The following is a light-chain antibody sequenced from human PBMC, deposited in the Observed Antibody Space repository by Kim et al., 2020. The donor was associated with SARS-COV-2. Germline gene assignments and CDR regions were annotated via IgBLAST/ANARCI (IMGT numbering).Light chain of an antibody. CDR3: QQYYTYPRT. Sequence: AYTGDRVTITCRARQNIDNYLAWYQQKPGKAPKLLIYTASSLQTGVPSRFSGSGSGTDFTLTITSLQSEDFATYSCQQYYTYPRTFGQGTKVDIK. CDR2: TAS. V-gene: IGKV1-8*01. CDR1: QNIDNY. J-gene: IGKJ1*01.